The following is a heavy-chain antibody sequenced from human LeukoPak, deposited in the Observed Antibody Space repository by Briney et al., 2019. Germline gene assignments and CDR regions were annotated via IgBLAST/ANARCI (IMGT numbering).Heavy chain of an antibody. V-gene: IGHV3-30*18. CDR1: GFAFSSYG. CDR3: VKPEYCGDRCSNWFDP. Sequence: GGSLRLSCAASGFAFSSYGMHWVRQSPDKGLEWVAVILYDGIDKYYADSVKGRFTISRDNSKNTLYLQMNSLRTEDTAVYYCVKPEYCGDRCSNWFDPWGQGTLVIVSS. D-gene: IGHD2-21*01. J-gene: IGHJ5*02. CDR2: ILYDGIDK.